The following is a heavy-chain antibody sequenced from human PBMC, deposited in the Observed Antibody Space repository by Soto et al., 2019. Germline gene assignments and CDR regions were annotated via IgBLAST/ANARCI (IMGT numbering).Heavy chain of an antibody. V-gene: IGHV1-69*02. J-gene: IGHJ5*02. D-gene: IGHD2-2*03. Sequence: ASVKVSCKASGGTFSSYTISWVRQAPGQGLEWMGRIIPILGIANYAQKFQGRVTITADKSTSTAYMELSSLRSEDTAVYYCARSGGYCSSTSCHQNWFDPWGQGTLVTVSS. CDR1: GGTFSSYT. CDR2: IIPILGIA. CDR3: ARSGGYCSSTSCHQNWFDP.